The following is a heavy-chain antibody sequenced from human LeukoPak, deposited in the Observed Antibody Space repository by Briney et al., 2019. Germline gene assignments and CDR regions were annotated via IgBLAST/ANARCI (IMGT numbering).Heavy chain of an antibody. CDR1: GFTVSSNY. CDR3: ARGPDYGDYGKFDY. CDR2: ISSNGGST. J-gene: IGHJ4*02. D-gene: IGHD4-17*01. V-gene: IGHV3-64*01. Sequence: GGSLRLSCAASGFTVSSNYMSWVRQAPGKGLEYVSAISSNGGSTYYANSVKGRFTISRDNSKNTLYLQMGSLRAEDMAVYYCARGPDYGDYGKFDYWGQGTLVTASS.